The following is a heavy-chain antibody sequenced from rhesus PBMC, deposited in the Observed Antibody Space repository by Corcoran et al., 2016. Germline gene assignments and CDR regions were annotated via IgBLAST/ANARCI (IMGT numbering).Heavy chain of an antibody. V-gene: IGHV3-16*01. J-gene: IGHJ4*01. CDR2: IKKKSDGVTA. CDR1: GFTFRNNW. Sequence: EVQLVESGGGLVQPGGDLRLSCAASGFTFRNNWMNWVRQAPGKGRDWCGRIKKKSDGVTAASAESVKGRFSISRDDSKNTRDLQMNSLKTEDTAVYCCTRGGYSSGWPFDYWGQGVLVTVSS. CDR3: TRGGYSSGWPFDY. D-gene: IGHD6-31*01.